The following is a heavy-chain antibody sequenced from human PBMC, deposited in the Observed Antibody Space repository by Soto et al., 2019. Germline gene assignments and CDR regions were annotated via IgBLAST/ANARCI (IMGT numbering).Heavy chain of an antibody. CDR2: IYYTGST. CDR1: GGSISAYY. CDR3: ARDRVTMVRGVINNWFDP. V-gene: IGHV4-59*12. J-gene: IGHJ5*02. Sequence: SETLSLTCTISGGSISAYYWGWIRKSPGKGLEWIGYIYYTGSTYYNPSLKSRVTISVDTSKNQFSLKLSSVTAADTAVYYCARDRVTMVRGVINNWFDPWGQGTLVTVSS. D-gene: IGHD3-10*01.